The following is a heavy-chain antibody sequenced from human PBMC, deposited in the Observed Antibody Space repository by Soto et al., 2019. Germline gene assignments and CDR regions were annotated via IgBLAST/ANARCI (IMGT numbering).Heavy chain of an antibody. V-gene: IGHV3-30*04. CDR2: VSYDGNNK. Sequence: QVQLVESGGGVIQPGRSLRLSCAASGFTFSTYAVHWVRQAPGKGLEWVTVVSYDGNNKYYADSVKGRFTISRDSSKNTLYLQMNSRRAEDTALYYCARGYYYDGTGLKGPFDLWGRGTLVTVSS. D-gene: IGHD3-22*01. CDR1: GFTFSTYA. J-gene: IGHJ2*01. CDR3: ARGYYYDGTGLKGPFDL.